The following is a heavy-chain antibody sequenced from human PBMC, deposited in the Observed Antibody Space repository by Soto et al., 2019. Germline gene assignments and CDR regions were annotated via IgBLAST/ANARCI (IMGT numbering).Heavy chain of an antibody. CDR3: ARDRDGSGGSCPDY. J-gene: IGHJ4*02. V-gene: IGHV1-3*01. CDR1: GYTFSNYG. D-gene: IGHD2-15*01. CDR2: INAGNGNT. Sequence: GASVKVSCKASGYTFSNYGIHWVRQAPGQRLEWMGLINAGNGNTKYSQKFQGRVTMTRDTSTSTVYMELSSLRSEDTAVYYCARDRDGSGGSCPDYWGQGTLVTVSS.